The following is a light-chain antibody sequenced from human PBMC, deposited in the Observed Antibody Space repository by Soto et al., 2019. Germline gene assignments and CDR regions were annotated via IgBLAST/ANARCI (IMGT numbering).Light chain of an antibody. CDR3: KQALQTLT. CDR2: LGS. V-gene: IGKV2-28*01. CDR1: QSLLHSNGYNY. Sequence: DIVMTQSPLSLPVTPGEPASISCRSSQSLLHSNGYNYLDWYLQKPGQSPQLLIYLGSNRASGVPDRYSGSRSGAEFTLNSSSVEAENVGVYYCKQALQTLTFGPGTKVDIK. J-gene: IGKJ3*01.